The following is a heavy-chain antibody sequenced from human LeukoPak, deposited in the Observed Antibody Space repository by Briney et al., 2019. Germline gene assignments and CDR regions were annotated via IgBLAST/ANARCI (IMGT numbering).Heavy chain of an antibody. V-gene: IGHV3-30*02. CDR2: IRYDGGNK. CDR1: GFTFSSYG. Sequence: GGSLRLSCAASGFTFSSYGMHWVRQAPGKGLEWVAFIRYDGGNKYYADSVKGRFTISRDNARNTLYLQMNSLRAEDTAVYYCARWYYYETSGLYYGSFDNWGQGTLVTVSS. D-gene: IGHD3-22*01. CDR3: ARWYYYETSGLYYGSFDN. J-gene: IGHJ5*02.